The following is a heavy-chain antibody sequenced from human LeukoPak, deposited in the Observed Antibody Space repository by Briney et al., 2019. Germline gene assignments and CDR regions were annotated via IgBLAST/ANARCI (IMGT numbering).Heavy chain of an antibody. CDR3: AREAYYYDSSGYWDAFDI. J-gene: IGHJ3*02. V-gene: IGHV4-61*01. Sequence: SETLSLTCTVSGGSISSSSYYWGWIRQPPGKGLEWIGYIYYSGSTNYNPSLKSRVTISVDTSKNQFSLKLSSVTAADTAVYYCAREAYYYDSSGYWDAFDIWGQGTMVTVSS. CDR2: IYYSGST. CDR1: GGSISSSSYY. D-gene: IGHD3-22*01.